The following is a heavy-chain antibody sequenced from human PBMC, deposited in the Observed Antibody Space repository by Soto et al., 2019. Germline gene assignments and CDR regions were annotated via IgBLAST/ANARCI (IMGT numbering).Heavy chain of an antibody. CDR2: IYYSGST. J-gene: IGHJ5*02. CDR3: ARHMITIFGVVIMGDNWFDP. CDR1: GGSISSSSYY. D-gene: IGHD3-3*01. Sequence: SETLSLTCTVSGGSISSSSYYWGWIRQPPGKGLEWIGSIYYSGSTYYSPSLKSRVTISVDTSKNQFSLKLSSVTAADTAVYYCARHMITIFGVVIMGDNWFDPWGQGTLVTVSS. V-gene: IGHV4-39*01.